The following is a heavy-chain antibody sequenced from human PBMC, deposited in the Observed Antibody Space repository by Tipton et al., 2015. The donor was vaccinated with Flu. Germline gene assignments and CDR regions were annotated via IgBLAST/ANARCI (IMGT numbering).Heavy chain of an antibody. CDR3: ARDPFLQRGYSYGQTGPGWYFDL. V-gene: IGHV4-39*07. Sequence: TLSLTCTVSGGSISSSSYYWGWIRQPPGKGLEWIGSIYYSGSTYYNPSLKSRVTISVDTSKNQFSLKLSSVTAADTAVYYCARDPFLQRGYSYGQTGPGWYFDLWGRGTLVTASS. CDR2: IYYSGST. CDR1: GGSISSSSYY. D-gene: IGHD5-18*01. J-gene: IGHJ2*01.